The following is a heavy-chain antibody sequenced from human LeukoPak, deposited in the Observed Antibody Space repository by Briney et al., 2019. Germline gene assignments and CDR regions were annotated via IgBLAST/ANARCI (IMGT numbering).Heavy chain of an antibody. V-gene: IGHV1-69*04. J-gene: IGHJ3*02. CDR2: MIPILGIA. CDR3: ARASQDYYGSGSYYRGGDAFDI. D-gene: IGHD3-10*01. Sequence: ASVKVSCKASGGTFSNYAINWVRQAPVQGIEWMGRMIPILGIASYAQKFKGRVTITADTTTCTAYRELSSLRSEDTAVYYCARASQDYYGSGSYYRGGDAFDIWGQGTMVTVSS. CDR1: GGTFSNYA.